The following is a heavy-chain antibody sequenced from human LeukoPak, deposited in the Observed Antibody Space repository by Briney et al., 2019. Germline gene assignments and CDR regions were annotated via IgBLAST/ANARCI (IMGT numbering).Heavy chain of an antibody. CDR1: GVSINNYY. Sequence: PSDTLSLTCTVSGVSINNYYWSWLRQPPGKGLEWIGYIHYGGNTDYNPSLKSRVTISVDTSKNQFSLKLSSVTAADTAVYYCARRGDGYPYYFDYWGQGTLVTVSS. CDR2: IHYGGNT. J-gene: IGHJ4*02. D-gene: IGHD5-18*01. V-gene: IGHV4-59*07. CDR3: ARRGDGYPYYFDY.